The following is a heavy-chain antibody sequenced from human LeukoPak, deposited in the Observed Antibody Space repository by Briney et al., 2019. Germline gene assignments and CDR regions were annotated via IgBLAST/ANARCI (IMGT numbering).Heavy chain of an antibody. V-gene: IGHV3-21*04. CDR2: ISSSSSYI. J-gene: IGHJ4*02. CDR1: GFTFSSYS. Sequence: GGSLRLSCAASGFTFSSYSMNWVRQAPGKGLEWVSSISSSSSYIYYADSVKGRFTISRDNSKNTLYLQMNSLRAEDTAVYHCAREGASSSFDYWGQGTLVTVSS. CDR3: AREGASSSFDY.